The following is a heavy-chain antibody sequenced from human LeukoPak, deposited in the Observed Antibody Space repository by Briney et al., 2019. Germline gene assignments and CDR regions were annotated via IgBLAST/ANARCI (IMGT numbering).Heavy chain of an antibody. Sequence: KFGESLKISCKGSGYSFTNYWIGWVRQMPGRGLEWMGIIYSGDSDTRYSPSFQGQVTISADKSTSTGYLQWSSLKASDTAMYYCARTGWDCSGTSCYGYFQHWGQGTLVTVSS. D-gene: IGHD2-2*01. CDR3: ARTGWDCSGTSCYGYFQH. J-gene: IGHJ1*01. CDR1: GYSFTNYW. CDR2: IYSGDSDT. V-gene: IGHV5-51*01.